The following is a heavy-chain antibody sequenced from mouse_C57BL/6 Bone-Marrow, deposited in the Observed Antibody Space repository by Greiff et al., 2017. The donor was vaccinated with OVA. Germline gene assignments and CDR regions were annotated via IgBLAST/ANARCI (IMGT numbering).Heavy chain of an antibody. Sequence: EVKLMESGGGLVQPGGSMKLSCVASGFTFSNYWMNWVRQSPEKGLEWVAKIRLKSDNYATHYAESVKGRFTISRDDSKSSVYLQMNNLRAEDTGIYYCTAGTTMITRAYYFDYWGQGTTLTVSS. V-gene: IGHV6-3*01. CDR3: TAGTTMITRAYYFDY. CDR1: GFTFSNYW. CDR2: IRLKSDNYAT. J-gene: IGHJ2*01. D-gene: IGHD2-4*01.